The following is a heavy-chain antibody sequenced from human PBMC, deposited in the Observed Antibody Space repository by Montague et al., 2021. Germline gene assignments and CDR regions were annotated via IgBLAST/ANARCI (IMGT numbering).Heavy chain of an antibody. V-gene: IGHV4-38-2*02. CDR1: RSLINSDYY. Sequence: SETLSLTCTVSRSLINSDYYWGWIRQPPGKGLELMGSVSHGGRTYYNPSLKSRVTISVATSNNHFSLKLSSVTAADTAMYYCAGERDRYYYMDIWGKGTTITVSS. J-gene: IGHJ6*03. CDR2: VSHGGRT. CDR3: AGERDRYYYMDI.